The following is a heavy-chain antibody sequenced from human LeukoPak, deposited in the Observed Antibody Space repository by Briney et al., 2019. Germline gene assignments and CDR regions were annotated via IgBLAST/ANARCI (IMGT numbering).Heavy chain of an antibody. J-gene: IGHJ4*02. CDR3: ARGPLVPAAKRPGNYFDY. CDR1: GGSISSGDYY. V-gene: IGHV4-30-4*01. Sequence: PSETLSLTCTVSGGSISSGDYYWRWIRQPPGKGLESIGYIYYSGSTYYNPSLKSRVTISVDTSKNQFSLKLSSVTAADTAVYYCARGPLVPAAKRPGNYFDYWGQGTLVTVSS. CDR2: IYYSGST. D-gene: IGHD2-2*01.